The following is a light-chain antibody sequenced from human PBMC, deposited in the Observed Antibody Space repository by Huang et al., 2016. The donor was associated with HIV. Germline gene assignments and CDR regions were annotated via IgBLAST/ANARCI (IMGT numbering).Light chain of an antibody. CDR3: QQSYDAPPS. V-gene: IGKV1-39*01. CDR1: QPISGY. Sequence: DIQMTQSPPSLSASVGARITISCRATQPISGYLNWYQQKPGKVPKLLIFNASNLQGGVPSRFSGRGSGTDFTLTISSLQPEDIGTYYCQQSYDAPPSFGQGTKVEVQ. J-gene: IGKJ1*01. CDR2: NAS.